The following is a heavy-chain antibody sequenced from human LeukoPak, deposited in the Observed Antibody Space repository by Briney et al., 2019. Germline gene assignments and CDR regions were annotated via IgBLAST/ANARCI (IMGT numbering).Heavy chain of an antibody. CDR1: GYSFIDYY. CDR3: ARDPMVRGENWLDP. Sequence: GSVKVSCKASGYSFIDYYIHWVRQAPGQGLEWMGWMNPNSGDTFYSQKFQGRVTMTRDTSLSTAYLGLTRLRSDDTAMYYCARDPMVRGENWLDPWGQGTLVTVSS. CDR2: MNPNSGDT. V-gene: IGHV1-2*02. D-gene: IGHD3-10*01. J-gene: IGHJ5*02.